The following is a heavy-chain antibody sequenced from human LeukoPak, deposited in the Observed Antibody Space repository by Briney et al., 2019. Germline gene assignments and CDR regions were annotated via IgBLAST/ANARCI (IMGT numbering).Heavy chain of an antibody. D-gene: IGHD6-19*01. CDR3: AKDRGYSSGWYGSDY. Sequence: GGSLRLSCAASRFPFSSYCMSWVRQAPGKGLEWVSAISGSGGSTYYADSVKGRFTISRDNSKNTLYLQMNSLRAEDTAVYYCAKDRGYSSGWYGSDYWGQGTLVTVSS. V-gene: IGHV3-23*01. CDR2: ISGSGGST. CDR1: RFPFSSYC. J-gene: IGHJ4*02.